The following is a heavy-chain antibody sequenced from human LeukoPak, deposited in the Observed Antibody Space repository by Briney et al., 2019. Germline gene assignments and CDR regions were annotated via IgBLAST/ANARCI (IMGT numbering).Heavy chain of an antibody. Sequence: GESLKISCKGSGYSFSSYWIGWVRQMPGKGLEWMGIIYPRDSDTRYSPSFRGQVTISVDKSINSAYLQWSSLRASDTAIYYCARRRDGTGSPLEYWGQGTLVTVSS. CDR1: GYSFSSYW. J-gene: IGHJ4*02. V-gene: IGHV5-51*01. CDR2: IYPRDSDT. CDR3: ARRRDGTGSPLEY. D-gene: IGHD2-8*02.